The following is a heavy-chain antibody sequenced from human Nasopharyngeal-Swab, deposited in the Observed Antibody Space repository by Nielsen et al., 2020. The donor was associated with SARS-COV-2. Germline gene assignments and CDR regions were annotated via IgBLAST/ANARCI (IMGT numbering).Heavy chain of an antibody. CDR2: ISHDGSNQ. J-gene: IGHJ6*02. V-gene: IGHV3-30-3*01. CDR3: ARDSKLSGSGSYYEIPYYYYYYGMDV. Sequence: GGSLRLSCAASGFMFSTYAMHWVRQAPGKGLEWVALISHDGSNQYYADSVKGRFTISRDNSKNTLYVQMNSLRAEDTALYYCARDSKLSGSGSYYEIPYYYYYYGMDVWGQGTTVTVSS. D-gene: IGHD3-10*01. CDR1: GFMFSTYA.